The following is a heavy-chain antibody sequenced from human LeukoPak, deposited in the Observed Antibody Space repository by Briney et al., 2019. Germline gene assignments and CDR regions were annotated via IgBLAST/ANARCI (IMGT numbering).Heavy chain of an antibody. Sequence: GGSLRLSCAASGFTFSSYSMNWVRQAPGKGLEWVSNISSSSSTIYYADSVKGRFTIYRDNAKNSLYLQMNSLRAEDTAVYYCARGSSSSRRYFDYWGQGTLVTVSS. CDR3: ARGSSSSRRYFDY. CDR2: ISSSSSTI. V-gene: IGHV3-48*04. J-gene: IGHJ4*02. D-gene: IGHD6-6*01. CDR1: GFTFSSYS.